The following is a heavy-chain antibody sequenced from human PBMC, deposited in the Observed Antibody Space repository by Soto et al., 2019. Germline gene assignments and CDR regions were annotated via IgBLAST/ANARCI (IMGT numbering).Heavy chain of an antibody. CDR3: ARHRGYCSGGSCLDAFDI. CDR2: INHSGNT. Sequence: PSETLSLTCAVYGASLSDNYCNWLRQPPGKGLEWIGEINHSGNTNYNPSLKSRVTISVDTSKNQFSLKLSSVTAADTAVYYCARHRGYCSGGSCLDAFDIWGQGTMVTVSS. J-gene: IGHJ3*02. D-gene: IGHD2-15*01. CDR1: GASLSDNY. V-gene: IGHV4-34*01.